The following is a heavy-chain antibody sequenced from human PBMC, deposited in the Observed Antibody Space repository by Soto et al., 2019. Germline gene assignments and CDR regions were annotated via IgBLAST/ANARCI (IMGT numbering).Heavy chain of an antibody. CDR2: ISSRSSTI. CDR1: GFTFSSYS. D-gene: IGHD2-8*01. Sequence: PGGPLRLPCAASGFTFSSYSMNWVRQAPGKGLEWVSYISSRSSTIFYADSVKGRFTISRDNVKNSLYLQMNSLRAEDTAVYYCASGTNGAFFVYWGQGILVTVSS. J-gene: IGHJ4*02. CDR3: ASGTNGAFFVY. V-gene: IGHV3-48*04.